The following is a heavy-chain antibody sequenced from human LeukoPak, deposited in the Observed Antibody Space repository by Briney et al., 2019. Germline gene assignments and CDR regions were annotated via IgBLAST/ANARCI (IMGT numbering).Heavy chain of an antibody. CDR2: IYYSGST. V-gene: IGHV4-59*12. D-gene: IGHD1-26*01. J-gene: IGHJ4*02. CDR3: AREARGIVGARYYFDY. Sequence: PSETLSLTCTVSSGSISSYYWSWIRQPPGKGLEWIGYIYYSGSTNYNSSLKSRVTISVDTSKNQFSLKLSSVTAADTAVYYCAREARGIVGARYYFDYWGQGTLVTVSS. CDR1: SGSISSYY.